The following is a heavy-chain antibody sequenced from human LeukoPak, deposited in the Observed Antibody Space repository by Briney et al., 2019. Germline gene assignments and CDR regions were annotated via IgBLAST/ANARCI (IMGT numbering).Heavy chain of an antibody. CDR1: GGSISGYY. CDR3: AREGGSGGGLDP. Sequence: SETLSLTCSVSGGSISGYYWSWIRQPAGKGLDWIGRIYISGNTNYNPSLKSRVTMSVDTSKNQFSLNLTSVTAADTAVYYCAREGGSGGGLDPWGQGTLVTVSS. V-gene: IGHV4-4*07. D-gene: IGHD3-10*01. J-gene: IGHJ5*02. CDR2: IYISGNT.